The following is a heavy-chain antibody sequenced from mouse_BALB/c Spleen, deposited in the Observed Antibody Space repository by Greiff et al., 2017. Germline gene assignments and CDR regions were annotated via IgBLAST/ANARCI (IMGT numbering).Heavy chain of an antibody. CDR2: ISSGGSYT. J-gene: IGHJ2*01. Sequence: EVHLVESGGGLVKPGGSLKLSCAASGFTFSSYAMSWVRQTPEKRLEWVATISSGGSYTYYPDSVKGRFTISRDNAKNTLYLQMSSLRSEDTAMYCCARRGLGSSYFDYWGQGTTLTVSS. CDR3: ARRGLGSSYFDY. D-gene: IGHD1-1*01. CDR1: GFTFSSYA. V-gene: IGHV5-9-3*01.